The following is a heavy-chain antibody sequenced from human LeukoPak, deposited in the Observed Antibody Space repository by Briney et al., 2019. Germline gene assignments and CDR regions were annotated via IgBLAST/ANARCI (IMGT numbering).Heavy chain of an antibody. Sequence: SVTLSLTCTVSGGSISSYYWSWIRQPPGKGLEWIGYIYYSGSTNYNPSLKSRVTISVDTSKNQFSLKLSYVTAADTAVYFCARESSWGNFDYWGQGTLVTVS. CDR2: IYYSGST. V-gene: IGHV4-59*01. CDR1: GGSISSYY. D-gene: IGHD7-27*01. J-gene: IGHJ4*02. CDR3: ARESSWGNFDY.